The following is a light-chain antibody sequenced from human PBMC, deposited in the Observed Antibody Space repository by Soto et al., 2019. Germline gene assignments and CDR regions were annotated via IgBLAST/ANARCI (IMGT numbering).Light chain of an antibody. V-gene: IGLV2-14*01. CDR1: SSDVGVYNY. J-gene: IGLJ2*01. CDR2: EVS. Sequence: QSVLTQPASVSGSPGQSITISCTGTSSDVGVYNYVSWYQQHPGKAPKLMIYEVSNRPSGVFDRFSGSKSGNTASLTISGLQAEDEVDYYCSSYTTSSTVVFGGGTKVTVL. CDR3: SSYTTSSTVV.